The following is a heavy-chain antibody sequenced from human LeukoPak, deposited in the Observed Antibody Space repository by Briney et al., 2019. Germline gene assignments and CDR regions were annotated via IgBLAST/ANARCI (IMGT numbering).Heavy chain of an antibody. J-gene: IGHJ5*02. CDR1: GFTFTSYV. CDR2: ISYDGSNK. V-gene: IGHV3-30*03. CDR3: ASPRGAAAGTFGFDP. Sequence: PGRSLRLSCAASGFTFTSYVMHWVRQAPGKGLQWVALISYDGSNKYYADSVKGRFTISRDNSKNTLYLQMNSLRAEDTAVYYCASPRGAAAGTFGFDPWGQGTRVTVSS. D-gene: IGHD6-13*01.